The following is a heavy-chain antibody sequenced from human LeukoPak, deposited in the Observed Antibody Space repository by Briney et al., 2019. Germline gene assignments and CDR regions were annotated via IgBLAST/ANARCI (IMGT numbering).Heavy chain of an antibody. D-gene: IGHD3-3*01. CDR3: ARDRAWNYFDY. V-gene: IGHV3-30*03. CDR2: ISNDGSRK. Sequence: GGSLRFSCAPSGFIFSRHGMHWVRQAPGKGLEWVAIISNDGSRKYYAHSVEGRFTISRDNSKNTLYLQMDSLRAEDTAVYYCARDRAWNYFDYWGQGTLVTVSS. CDR1: GFIFSRHG. J-gene: IGHJ4*02.